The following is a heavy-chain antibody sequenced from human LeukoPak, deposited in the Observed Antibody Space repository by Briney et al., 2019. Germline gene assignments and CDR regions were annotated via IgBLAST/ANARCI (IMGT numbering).Heavy chain of an antibody. CDR2: VYYSGSTLYSGST. V-gene: IGHV4-39*07. J-gene: IGHJ4*02. CDR3: ARDRGRLGGYFDY. CDR1: GGSITSSRYY. Sequence: SETLSLTCTVSGGSITSSRYYWGWIRQPPGKGLEWIGSVYYSGSTLYSGSTYYNPSLKSRVTISVDTSKNQFSLKLSSVTAADTAVYYCARDRGRLGGYFDYWGQGTLVTVSS. D-gene: IGHD3-10*01.